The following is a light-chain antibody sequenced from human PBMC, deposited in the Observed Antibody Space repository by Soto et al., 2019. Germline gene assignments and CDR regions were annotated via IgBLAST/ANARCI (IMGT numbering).Light chain of an antibody. CDR2: GAS. J-gene: IGKJ1*01. V-gene: IGKV3-15*01. CDR1: QTINNN. CDR3: QQYNNWPQT. Sequence: VMTQAPATLSVSPGERATPSCRASQTINNNVAWYQLKDGQVPRLVIYGASTRATDIPARFSGSGSGTEFTLTISSLQSGDFAEYHCQQYNNWPQTFGQGTKVDIK.